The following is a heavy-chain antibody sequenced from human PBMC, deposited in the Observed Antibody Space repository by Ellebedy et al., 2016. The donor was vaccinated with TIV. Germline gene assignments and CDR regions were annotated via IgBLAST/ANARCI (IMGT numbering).Heavy chain of an antibody. D-gene: IGHD6-6*01. CDR2: IWYDGSNK. CDR3: IFKGMSARLY. V-gene: IGHV3-33*01. Sequence: PGGSLRLSCTASGFNFSNYGMHWVRQAPGRGLEWVAIIWYDGSNKYYGDSVKGRFTVSRDNSKNTLFLQVNSLRAEDTAVYYCIFKGMSARLYWGQGTLVTVSS. J-gene: IGHJ1*01. CDR1: GFNFSNYG.